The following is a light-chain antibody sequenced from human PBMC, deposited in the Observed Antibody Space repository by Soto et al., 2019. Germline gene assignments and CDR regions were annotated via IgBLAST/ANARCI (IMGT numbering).Light chain of an antibody. CDR3: QQCGSAIFT. V-gene: IGKV3-20*01. CDR2: GAS. CDR1: QSVSSSY. Sequence: EIVLTQSPGTLSLSPGERATLSCRASQSVSSSYLAWYQQTPGNAPRLLIYGASCRATGIADRFSGSGSGTDFTLTISRLSPEASALYCCQQCGSAIFTFGPGTKVDIK. J-gene: IGKJ3*01.